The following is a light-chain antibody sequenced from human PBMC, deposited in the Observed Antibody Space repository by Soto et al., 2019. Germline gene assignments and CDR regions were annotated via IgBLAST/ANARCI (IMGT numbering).Light chain of an antibody. CDR3: QQYGSSWGT. J-gene: IGKJ4*01. CDR1: QSVSSSY. V-gene: IGKV3-20*01. Sequence: EIVLTQSPGTLSLSPGERATLSCRASQSVSSSYLAWYQQKPGQAPRLLIYGASSRATGIPDRFSGSGSGTDFTLTISRLEPEDFAVYYCQQYGSSWGTFGGVTKVEIK. CDR2: GAS.